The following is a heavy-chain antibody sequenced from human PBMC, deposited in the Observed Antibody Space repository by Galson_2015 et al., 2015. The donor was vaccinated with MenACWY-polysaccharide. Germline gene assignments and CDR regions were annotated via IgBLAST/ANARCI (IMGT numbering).Heavy chain of an antibody. D-gene: IGHD4-17*01. Sequence: GRIHRSGSTNYNPSLKSRVTMSVDTSKNQFSLKLSSVTAADTAVYYCARAYGVRFYFDYWGQGTLVTVSS. CDR2: IHRSGST. CDR3: ARAYGVRFYFDY. V-gene: IGHV4-4*07. J-gene: IGHJ4*02.